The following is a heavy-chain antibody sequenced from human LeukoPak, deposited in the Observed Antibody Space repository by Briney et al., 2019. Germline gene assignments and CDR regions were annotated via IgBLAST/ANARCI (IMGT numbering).Heavy chain of an antibody. Sequence: WGSLSLTCAASGFTFSSYALSWVRQAPGKGLEWVSYISNGATTIYYADSVKGRFTISRDNAKNSLYLQMSSLRAEDTAIYFCARFGPPDGVGYALDIWGPATMVIVSS. CDR2: ISNGATTI. V-gene: IGHV3-48*03. CDR1: GFTFSSYA. D-gene: IGHD3-16*01. CDR3: ARFGPPDGVGYALDI. J-gene: IGHJ3*02.